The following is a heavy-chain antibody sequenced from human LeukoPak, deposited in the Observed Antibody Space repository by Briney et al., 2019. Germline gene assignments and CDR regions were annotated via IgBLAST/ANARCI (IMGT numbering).Heavy chain of an antibody. CDR3: ARAIPLPNYYDSSGYYGR. CDR2: INPNSGGT. V-gene: IGHV1-2*06. CDR1: GYTFTGYY. Sequence: ASVKVSCKASGYTFTGYYMHWVRQAPGQGLEWMGRINPNSGGTNYAQKFQGGVTMTRDTSISTAYMELSRLRSDDTAVYYCARAIPLPNYYDSSGYYGRWGQGTLVTVSS. J-gene: IGHJ4*02. D-gene: IGHD3-22*01.